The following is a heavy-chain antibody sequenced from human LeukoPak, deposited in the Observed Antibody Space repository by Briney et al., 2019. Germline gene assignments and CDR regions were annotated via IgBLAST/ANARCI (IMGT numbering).Heavy chain of an antibody. D-gene: IGHD6-6*01. V-gene: IGHV1-69*02. J-gene: IGHJ6*03. CDR2: IIPILGIA. CDR3: ASFGREQLVRYYYYYMDV. CDR1: GGTFSSYT. Sequence: SVKVSCKASGGTFSSYTISWVRQAPGQGLEWMERIIPILGIANYAQKFQGRVTITADKSTSTAYMELSSLRSEDTAVYYCASFGREQLVRYYYYYMDVWGKGTTVTVSS.